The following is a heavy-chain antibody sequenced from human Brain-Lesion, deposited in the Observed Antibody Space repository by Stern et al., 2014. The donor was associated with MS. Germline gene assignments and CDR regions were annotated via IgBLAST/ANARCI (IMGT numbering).Heavy chain of an antibody. Sequence: VQLVQSGAEVKKPGESLKISCKASGNIFTNYWIGWVRQMPGKGLEWMGIIYPGASDPKYSPSFQGQVTISADKSISTAYLQWSSLKASDTAMYYCARGGQLLNYYFDYWGQGTLVTVSS. CDR3: ARGGQLLNYYFDY. J-gene: IGHJ4*02. CDR1: GNIFTNYW. V-gene: IGHV5-51*03. CDR2: IYPGASDP. D-gene: IGHD2-2*01.